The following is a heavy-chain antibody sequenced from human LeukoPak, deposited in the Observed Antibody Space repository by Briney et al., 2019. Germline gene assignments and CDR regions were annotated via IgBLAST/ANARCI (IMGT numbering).Heavy chain of an antibody. CDR1: GYTFSTYA. CDR3: ARDIPNYYYGLGTIQAFDY. CDR2: INTETGVA. Sequence: GASVKVSCKASGYTFSTYAMNWVRQVPGQGPEWMGWINTETGVATYAQGFTGRFVFSLDTSVSTTFLQISSLKTEDTAIYYCARDIPNYYYGLGTIQAFDYWGQGTLVTVSS. V-gene: IGHV7-4-1*02. D-gene: IGHD3-10*01. J-gene: IGHJ4*02.